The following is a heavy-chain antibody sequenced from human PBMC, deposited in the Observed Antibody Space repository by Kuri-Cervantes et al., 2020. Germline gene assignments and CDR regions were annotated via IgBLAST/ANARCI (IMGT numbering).Heavy chain of an antibody. Sequence: GGSLRLSCAASGFTFSSNYMSWVRQAPGKGLEWVSVIYSGGSTYYADSVKGRFTISRDNSKNTLYLQMNSLRAEDTAVYYCASGPTYGFWSGYYYYYHGMDFWGQGTTVTVSS. CDR3: ASGPTYGFWSGYYYYYHGMDF. J-gene: IGHJ6*02. CDR1: GFTFSSNY. V-gene: IGHV3-66*01. D-gene: IGHD3-3*01. CDR2: IYSGGST.